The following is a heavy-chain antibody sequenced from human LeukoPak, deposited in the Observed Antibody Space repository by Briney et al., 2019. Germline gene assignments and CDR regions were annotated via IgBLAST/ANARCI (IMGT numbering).Heavy chain of an antibody. J-gene: IGHJ4*02. V-gene: IGHV1-69*04. CDR2: IIPTTGLA. D-gene: IGHD5-24*01. CDR1: GGTFTNLA. Sequence: SVKVFCKASGGTFTNLAISWVRQAPGQGLEWMGRIIPTTGLASYAQKFQGRVTITADKSTSTAYMGLSSLRSEDTAVYYCARAPPRLDGYILYYWGQGTLVTVSS. CDR3: ARAPPRLDGYILYY.